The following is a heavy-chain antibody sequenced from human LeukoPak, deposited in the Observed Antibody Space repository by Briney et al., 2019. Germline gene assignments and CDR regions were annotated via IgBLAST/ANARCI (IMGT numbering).Heavy chain of an antibody. Sequence: PGRSLRLSWAASGFTFSSYAMHWVRQAPGKGLEWVAVISYDGSNKYYADSVKGRFTSSRDNSKNTLYLQMNSLRAEDTAVYYCARDVSKPGMVFSHSYGQLDYWGQGTLVTVSS. CDR3: ARDVSKPGMVFSHSYGQLDY. D-gene: IGHD5-18*01. CDR2: ISYDGSNK. J-gene: IGHJ4*02. CDR1: GFTFSSYA. V-gene: IGHV3-30-3*01.